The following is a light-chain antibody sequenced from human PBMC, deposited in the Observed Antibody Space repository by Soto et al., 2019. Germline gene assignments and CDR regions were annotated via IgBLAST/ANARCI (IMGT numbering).Light chain of an antibody. CDR3: QQYASSPRT. V-gene: IGKV3-20*01. CDR1: QSVSNY. Sequence: EIVLTQSPGTLSLSPGERATLSCRASQSVSNYLAWYQQKPGQPPRLLVYGASSRATGIPDRFSGSGSGTDFTLTISRLEPEDFAMYYCQQYASSPRTFGQGTKVEIK. CDR2: GAS. J-gene: IGKJ1*01.